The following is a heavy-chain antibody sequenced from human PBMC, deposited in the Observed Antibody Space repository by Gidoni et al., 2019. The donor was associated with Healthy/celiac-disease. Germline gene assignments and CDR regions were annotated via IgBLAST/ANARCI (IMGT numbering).Heavy chain of an antibody. Sequence: QVPLQQWGAGLLKPSETLSLTCAVSGGSFSGYCLCWISQPPGKGLEWIGEINHSGRPNYNPSLKSRVTISVDTSKIQFSLKLSSVTAADTAVYYCARAKIRLRFLEWSPHRSPQDAFDIWGQGTMVTVSS. CDR3: ARAKIRLRFLEWSPHRSPQDAFDI. V-gene: IGHV4-34*01. D-gene: IGHD3-3*01. CDR1: GGSFSGYC. J-gene: IGHJ3*02. CDR2: INHSGRP.